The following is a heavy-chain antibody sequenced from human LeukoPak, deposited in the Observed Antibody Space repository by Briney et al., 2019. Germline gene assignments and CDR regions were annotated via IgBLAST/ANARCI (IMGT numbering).Heavy chain of an antibody. CDR3: ARAETIFGYFDL. V-gene: IGHV4-34*01. D-gene: IGHD3-3*01. J-gene: IGHJ2*01. CDR1: GGSFSGYY. Sequence: PSETLSLTCAVYGGSFSGYYWSWIRQPPGKGLEWIGAINHSGSTNYNPSLKSRVTISVDTSKNQFYLKLSSVTAADTAVYYRARAETIFGYFDLWGRGTLVTVSS. CDR2: INHSGST.